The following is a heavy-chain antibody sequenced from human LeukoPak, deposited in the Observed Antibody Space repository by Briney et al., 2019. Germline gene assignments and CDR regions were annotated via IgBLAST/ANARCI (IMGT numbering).Heavy chain of an antibody. V-gene: IGHV1-69*13. CDR3: ASPYSSSWYRFDY. J-gene: IGHJ4*02. Sequence: GASVKVSCKASGGTFSSYAVSWVRQAPGQGLEWMGGIIPIFGTANYAQKFQGRVTITADESTSTAYMELSSLRSGDTAVYYCASPYSSSWYRFDYWGQGTLVTVSS. CDR2: IIPIFGTA. D-gene: IGHD6-13*01. CDR1: GGTFSSYA.